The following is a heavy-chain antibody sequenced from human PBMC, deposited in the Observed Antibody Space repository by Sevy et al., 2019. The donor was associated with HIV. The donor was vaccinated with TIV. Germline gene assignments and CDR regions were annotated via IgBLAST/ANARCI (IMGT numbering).Heavy chain of an antibody. CDR3: GTTREYYSDSSGYIDY. CDR1: GYTLTELS. CDR2: FDPEDGET. Sequence: ASVKVSSKVSGYTLTELSMHWVRQAPGKGLEWMGRFDPEDGETIYAQKCQGRVTMTEDPSTDTAYMELSSLRSEDTAVYYCGTTREYYSDSSGYIDYWGQGTLVTVSS. J-gene: IGHJ4*02. V-gene: IGHV1-24*01. D-gene: IGHD3-22*01.